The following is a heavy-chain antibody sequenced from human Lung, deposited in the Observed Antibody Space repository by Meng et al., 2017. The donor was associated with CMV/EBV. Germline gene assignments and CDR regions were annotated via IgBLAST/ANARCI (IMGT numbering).Heavy chain of an antibody. CDR3: SKQMGYLGHCVGVTCPAES. CDR2: VYPGDSET. CDR1: GYCFNSYW. D-gene: IGHD2-21*01. J-gene: IGHJ5*02. V-gene: IGHV5-51*01. Sequence: XVSXQASGYCFNSYWIVWLRQMPGKGLKWMGIVYPGDSETKYSPSFQGQVTMSVDKSITTAYPQCNSLKASDTAMVYCSKQMGYLGHCVGVTCPAESWXQGSXVTVSS.